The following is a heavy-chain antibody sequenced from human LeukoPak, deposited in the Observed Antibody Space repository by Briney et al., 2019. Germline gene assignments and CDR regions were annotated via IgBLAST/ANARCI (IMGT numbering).Heavy chain of an antibody. CDR1: GVSFSGYY. CDR3: AALGYSSNWYTYYYYGMDV. J-gene: IGHJ6*02. Sequence: SETLSLTCAVYGVSFSGYYWSWIRQPPGKGLEWIGEINHSGSTNYNPSLKSRVTISVDTSKNQFSLKLSSVTAADTAVYYCAALGYSSNWYTYYYYGMDVWGQGTTVTVSS. D-gene: IGHD6-13*01. V-gene: IGHV4-34*01. CDR2: INHSGST.